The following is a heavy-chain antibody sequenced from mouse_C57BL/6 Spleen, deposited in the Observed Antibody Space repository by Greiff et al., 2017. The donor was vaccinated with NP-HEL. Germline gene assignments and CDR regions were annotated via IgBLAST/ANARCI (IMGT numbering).Heavy chain of an antibody. CDR2: INPNNGGT. Sequence: EVKLQQSGPELVKPGASVKISCKASGYTFTDYYMNWVKQSHGKSLEWIGDINPNNGGTSYNQKFKGKATLTVDKSSSTAYMELRSLTSEDSAVYYCARGGDYDGTHWYFDVWGTGTTVTVSS. CDR3: ARGGDYDGTHWYFDV. J-gene: IGHJ1*03. CDR1: GYTFTDYY. V-gene: IGHV1-26*01. D-gene: IGHD1-1*01.